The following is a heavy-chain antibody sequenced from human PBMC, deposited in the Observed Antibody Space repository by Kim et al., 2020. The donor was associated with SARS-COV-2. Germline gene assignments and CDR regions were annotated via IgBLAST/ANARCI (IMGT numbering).Heavy chain of an antibody. CDR2: SNYI. Sequence: SNYIHYADSLQGRFTISRDNAKNSLYLQTNSLRAEDTAVYYCTRHTSYFDYWGQGTLVTVSS. CDR3: TRHTSYFDY. J-gene: IGHJ4*02. V-gene: IGHV3-21*01. D-gene: IGHD2-21*01.